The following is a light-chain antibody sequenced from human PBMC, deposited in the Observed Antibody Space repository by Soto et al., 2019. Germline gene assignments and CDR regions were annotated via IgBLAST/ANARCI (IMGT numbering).Light chain of an antibody. V-gene: IGKV1-39*01. J-gene: IGKJ1*01. CDR2: AAS. CDR3: QQYGSSLTWT. CDR1: QSISSY. Sequence: DIQMTQSPSSLSASVGDRVTITCRASQSISSYLNWYQQKPGKAPKLLIYAASSLQSGVPSRFSGSGSGTDFTLTISRLEPEDFAVYYCQQYGSSLTWTFGQGTKVEIQ.